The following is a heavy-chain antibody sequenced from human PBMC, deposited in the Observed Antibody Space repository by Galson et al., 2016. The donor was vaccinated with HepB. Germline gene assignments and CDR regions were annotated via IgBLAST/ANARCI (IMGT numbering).Heavy chain of an antibody. CDR2: IYYSGST. J-gene: IGHJ3*02. CDR3: ARRRGGDAFDI. Sequence: SETLSLTCTVSGGSISYRNYYWGWIRQPPGKGLEWIGYIYYSGSTNYNPSLKSRVTISVDTSKNQFSLKLSSVTAADTAVYYCARRRGGDAFDIWGQGTMVTVSS. D-gene: IGHD2-15*01. V-gene: IGHV4-61*05. CDR1: GGSISYRNYY.